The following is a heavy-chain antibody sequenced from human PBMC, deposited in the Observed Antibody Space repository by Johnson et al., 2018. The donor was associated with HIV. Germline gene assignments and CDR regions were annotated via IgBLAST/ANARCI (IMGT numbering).Heavy chain of an antibody. CDR2: IYSGDAGT. J-gene: IGHJ3*01. D-gene: IGHD3/OR15-3a*01. CDR1: GFNVSTNY. Sequence: VQLVESGGGLVQPGGSLRLSCAASGFNVSTNYMNWVRQAPGKGLEWVSVIYSGDAGTYYTDSVKGLSTISRDNSNNTLYLHMNSLRPDDTGVYYCAKDKFMFLDNPVDAFDVWGQGTMVTFSS. CDR3: AKDKFMFLDNPVDAFDV. V-gene: IGHV3-66*02.